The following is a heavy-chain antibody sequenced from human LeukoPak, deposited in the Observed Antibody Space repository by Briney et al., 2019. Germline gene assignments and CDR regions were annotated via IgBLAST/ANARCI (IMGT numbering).Heavy chain of an antibody. V-gene: IGHV3-74*01. D-gene: IGHD1-26*01. Sequence: QPGGSLRLSCAASGFTFSSYWMHWVRQAPGKGLVWVSRINSDGSSTCYADSVKGRFTISRDNAKNTLYLQMNSLRAEDTAVYYCARDLLGNSGSYLRYPNAAPFDYWGQGTLVTVSS. CDR1: GFTFSSYW. J-gene: IGHJ4*02. CDR3: ARDLLGNSGSYLRYPNAAPFDY. CDR2: INSDGSST.